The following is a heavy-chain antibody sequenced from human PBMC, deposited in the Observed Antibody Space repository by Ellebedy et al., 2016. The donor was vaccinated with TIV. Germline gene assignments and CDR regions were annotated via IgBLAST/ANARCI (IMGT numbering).Heavy chain of an antibody. CDR3: ARDGPYRGGSKWYIGKWFAS. CDR1: GITFNYYD. Sequence: GESLKISCAASGITFNYYDMHWVRQAPGKGLEWVATVSHDGSNKYYGDSVKGRFSISRDNSNNTLSLQINSLGTEDTAVYYCARDGPYRGGSKWYIGKWFASWGQGTLVSVTS. CDR2: VSHDGSNK. V-gene: IGHV3-30*03. D-gene: IGHD6-13*01. J-gene: IGHJ5*01.